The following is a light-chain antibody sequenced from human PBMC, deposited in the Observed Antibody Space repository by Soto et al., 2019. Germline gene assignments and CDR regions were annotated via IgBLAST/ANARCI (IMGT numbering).Light chain of an antibody. Sequence: DIVMTQSPDSLAVSLGESATINCKSSQSVLYSPNNKNYLAWYQQKPGQPPKLLVYWASTRESGVPHRFSGGGSGPAFTLTITSLQAEDAAFYYCHQYHSAPQPFGQGTKVEIK. V-gene: IGKV4-1*01. CDR1: QSVLYSPNNKNY. CDR3: HQYHSAPQP. CDR2: WAS. J-gene: IGKJ1*01.